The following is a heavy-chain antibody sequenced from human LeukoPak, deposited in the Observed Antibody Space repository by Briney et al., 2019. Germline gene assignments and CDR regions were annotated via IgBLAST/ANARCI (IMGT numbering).Heavy chain of an antibody. CDR2: INPSGGST. Sequence: GASVKVSCKASGYTFTSYYMHWVRQAPGQGLEWMGIINPSGGSTSYAQKFQGRVTMTRDTSTSTVYMELSSLRSEDTAVYYSARDMDTAMPSNWFDPWGQGTLVTVSS. CDR1: GYTFTSYY. D-gene: IGHD5-18*01. CDR3: ARDMDTAMPSNWFDP. J-gene: IGHJ5*02. V-gene: IGHV1-46*01.